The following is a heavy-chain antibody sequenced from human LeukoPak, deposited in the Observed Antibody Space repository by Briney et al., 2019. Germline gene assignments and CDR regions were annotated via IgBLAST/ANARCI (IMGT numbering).Heavy chain of an antibody. J-gene: IGHJ3*02. CDR1: GYSISSGYY. D-gene: IGHD6-13*01. CDR2: IYYSGST. Sequence: ASETLSLTCTVSGYSISSGYYWGWIRQPPGKGLEWIGSIYYSGSTYYNPSLKSRVTISVDTSKNQFSLKLSSVTAADTAVYYCAILTATAAYAFDIWGQGTMVTVSS. CDR3: AILTATAAYAFDI. V-gene: IGHV4-38-2*02.